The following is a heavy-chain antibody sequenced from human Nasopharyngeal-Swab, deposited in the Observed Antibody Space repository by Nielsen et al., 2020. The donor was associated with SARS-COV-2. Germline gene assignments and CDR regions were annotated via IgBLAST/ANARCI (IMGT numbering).Heavy chain of an antibody. Sequence: GGSLRLSCAASGFTVSSHYMSWVRQAPGKGLEWVSVIYSGGSTYYADSVKGRFTISRDNSKNTLYLQMNSLRAEDTAVYYCARAIFAYQLLIDGYYFDYWGQGTLVTVSS. V-gene: IGHV3-53*01. CDR1: GFTVSSHY. D-gene: IGHD2-2*01. CDR2: IYSGGST. J-gene: IGHJ4*02. CDR3: ARAIFAYQLLIDGYYFDY.